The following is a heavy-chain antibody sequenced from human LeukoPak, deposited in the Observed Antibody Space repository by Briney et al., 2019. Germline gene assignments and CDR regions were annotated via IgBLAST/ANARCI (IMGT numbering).Heavy chain of an antibody. CDR2: IIPIFGTA. Sequence: SVKVSCKASGGTFISYAISWVRQAPGQGREWMGGIIPIFGTANYVQKFQGRVTITTDESTSTAYMELSSLRSEDTAVYYCAVPPGITIFGVVRDLAGDAFDIWGQGTMVTVSS. J-gene: IGHJ3*02. V-gene: IGHV1-69*05. CDR3: AVPPGITIFGVVRDLAGDAFDI. D-gene: IGHD3-3*01. CDR1: GGTFISYA.